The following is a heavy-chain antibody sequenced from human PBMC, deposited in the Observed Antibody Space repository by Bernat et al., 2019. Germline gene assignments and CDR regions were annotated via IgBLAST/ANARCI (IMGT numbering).Heavy chain of an antibody. CDR3: TRITVGGLRWMFSSGFDP. D-gene: IGHD4-23*01. CDR2: IRSKANSYAT. J-gene: IGHJ5*02. V-gene: IGHV3-73*02. CDR1: GFTFSGSA. Sequence: EVQLVESGGGLVQPGGSLKLSCAASGFTFSGSAMHWVRQASGKGLEWVGRIRSKANSYATAYAASVKGRFTISRDDSKNTAYLQMNSLKTEDTAVYYCTRITVGGLRWMFSSGFDPWGQGTLVTVSS.